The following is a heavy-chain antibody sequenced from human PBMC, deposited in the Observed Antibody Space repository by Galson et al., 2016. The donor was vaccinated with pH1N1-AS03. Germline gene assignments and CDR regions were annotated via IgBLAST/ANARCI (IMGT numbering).Heavy chain of an antibody. J-gene: IGHJ4*02. V-gene: IGHV3-30*02. CDR3: AKVSAGSSSYNYFDH. CDR1: GFTFSSFG. Sequence: SLRLSCAASGFTFSSFGMHWVRRAPGKGLEWVAFIRFDGSVRFYADSVKGRFTISRDDSKNTLYLQMNSLGAEDTAVYFCAKVSAGSSSYNYFDHWGQGTLVIVSS. D-gene: IGHD2-2*01. CDR2: IRFDGSVR.